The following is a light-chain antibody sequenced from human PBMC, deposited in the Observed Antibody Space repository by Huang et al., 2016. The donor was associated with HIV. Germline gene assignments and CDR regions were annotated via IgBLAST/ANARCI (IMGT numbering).Light chain of an antibody. CDR2: AAA. CDR3: QQSYETPLT. V-gene: IGKV1-NL1*01. CDR1: QGIANS. Sequence: DIQMTQSPSSLSASVGDRVTITCRASQGIANSLAWYQQKPGKAPKLLLYAAAKLESGVPSRFSGSGAGTDYTLTISSLQPEDFTSYYCQQSYETPLTFGGGTKVEIK. J-gene: IGKJ4*01.